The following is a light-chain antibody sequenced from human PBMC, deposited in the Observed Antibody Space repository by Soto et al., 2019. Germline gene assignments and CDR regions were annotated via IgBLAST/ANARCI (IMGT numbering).Light chain of an antibody. CDR2: IGS. Sequence: DIQMTQSPSSLSASVGDRVTISCRASQNIRNYLNWYRQKPGKAPEFLIYIGSILESGVPSRFSGSGFGADFTLTIKGLQYEDFGVYYCQQSYTLPYTFGQGTSLDIK. V-gene: IGKV1-39*01. CDR1: QNIRNY. CDR3: QQSYTLPYT. J-gene: IGKJ2*01.